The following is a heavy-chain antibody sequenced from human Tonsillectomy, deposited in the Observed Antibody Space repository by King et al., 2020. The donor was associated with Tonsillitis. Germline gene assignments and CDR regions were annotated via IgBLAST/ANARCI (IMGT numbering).Heavy chain of an antibody. J-gene: IGHJ4*02. V-gene: IGHV1-69*12. CDR3: ARAPVYYYDSSAYRYYFDY. CDR2: IIPIFGTA. D-gene: IGHD3-22*01. Sequence: QLVQSGAEVKKPGSSVKVSCKASGGTFSSYAISWVRQAPGQGLEWMGGIIPIFGTANYAQKFQGRVTITADESTSTAYVELSSLRSEDTAVYYCARAPVYYYDSSAYRYYFDYWGQGTLVTVSS. CDR1: GGTFSSYA.